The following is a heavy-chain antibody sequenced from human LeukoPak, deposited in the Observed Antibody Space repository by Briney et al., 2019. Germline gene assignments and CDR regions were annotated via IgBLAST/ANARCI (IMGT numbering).Heavy chain of an antibody. CDR2: ISGGGETT. CDR3: ARDYADYVGYFFFDY. J-gene: IGHJ4*02. D-gene: IGHD4-17*01. Sequence: GGSLRLSCAASGFTFNNYAMNWVRLAPGKGLECVSAISGGGETTYYADSAKGRFTISRDNSQNTLYLQMNSLRAEDTAVYYCARDYADYVGYFFFDYWGQGTLVTVSS. CDR1: GFTFNNYA. V-gene: IGHV3-23*01.